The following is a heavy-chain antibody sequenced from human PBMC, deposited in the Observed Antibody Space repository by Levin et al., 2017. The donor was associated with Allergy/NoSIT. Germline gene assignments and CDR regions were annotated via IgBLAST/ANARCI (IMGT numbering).Heavy chain of an antibody. V-gene: IGHV3-11*05. Sequence: GGSLRLSCAASGFTFSDYYMSWIRQAPGKGLEWVSYISSSSSYTNYADSVKGRFTISRDNAKHSLYLQMNSLRAEDTAVYYCARGPRSYYYGSGDGYFDLWGRGTLVTVSS. J-gene: IGHJ2*01. CDR2: ISSSSSYT. CDR1: GFTFSDYY. CDR3: ARGPRSYYYGSGDGYFDL. D-gene: IGHD3-10*01.